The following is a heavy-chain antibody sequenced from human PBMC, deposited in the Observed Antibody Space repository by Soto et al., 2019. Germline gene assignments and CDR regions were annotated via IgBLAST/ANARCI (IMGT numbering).Heavy chain of an antibody. D-gene: IGHD3-16*01. V-gene: IGHV1-2*02. Sequence: ASVKVSCKPSGYTFTELYIHCVGRAPGLGLEWMGWIDPNSGGSRKTQKFQGSLTMTRDTSTSTVYMELSSLRSDDTAVYYCAGPLWGNGQFFQYWGQGTLVTVSS. CDR1: GYTFTELY. CDR3: AGPLWGNGQFFQY. J-gene: IGHJ1*01. CDR2: IDPNSGGS.